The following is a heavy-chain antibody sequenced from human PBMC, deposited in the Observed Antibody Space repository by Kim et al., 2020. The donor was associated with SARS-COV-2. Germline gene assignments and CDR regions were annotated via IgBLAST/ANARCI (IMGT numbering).Heavy chain of an antibody. J-gene: IGHJ6*02. CDR3: ARRVAARPEIYGMDV. Sequence: PSFQGHVTISADKSISPAYLQWSSLKASDTAMYYCARRVAARPEIYGMDVWGQGTTVTVSS. V-gene: IGHV5-10-1*01. D-gene: IGHD6-6*01.